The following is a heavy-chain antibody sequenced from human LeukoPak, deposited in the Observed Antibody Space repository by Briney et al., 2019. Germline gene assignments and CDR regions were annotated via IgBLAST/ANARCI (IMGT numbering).Heavy chain of an antibody. CDR1: GFTFSSYG. V-gene: IGHV3-30*02. CDR3: AKDFLTGRPGGWFDP. D-gene: IGHD3-9*01. CDR2: IWYDGSNK. J-gene: IGHJ5*02. Sequence: GGSLRLSCAASGFTFSSYGMHWVRQAPGKGLEWVAVIWYDGSNKYYADSVKGRFTISRDNSKNTLYLQMNSLRAEDTAVYYCAKDFLTGRPGGWFDPWGQGTLVTVSS.